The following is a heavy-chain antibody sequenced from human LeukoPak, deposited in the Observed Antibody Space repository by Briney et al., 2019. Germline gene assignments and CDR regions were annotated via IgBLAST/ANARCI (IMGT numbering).Heavy chain of an antibody. J-gene: IGHJ4*02. Sequence: PGGSLRLSCAASGFTFSSYSMNWVRQAPGKGLEWVSSISSSSSYIYYADSVKGRFTISRDNAKNSLYLQMNSLRAEDTAVYYCARVECSSTSCYFDYWGQGTLVTVSS. CDR1: GFTFSSYS. V-gene: IGHV3-21*01. D-gene: IGHD2-2*01. CDR3: ARVECSSTSCYFDY. CDR2: ISSSSSYI.